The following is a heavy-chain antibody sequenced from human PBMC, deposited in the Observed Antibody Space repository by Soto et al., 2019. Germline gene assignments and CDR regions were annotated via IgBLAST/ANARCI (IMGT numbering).Heavy chain of an antibody. CDR1: GYTFTSYD. D-gene: IGHD6-6*01. J-gene: IGHJ6*02. V-gene: IGHV1-8*01. CDR2: MNPNSGNT. Sequence: QVQLVQSGAEVKKPGASVKVSCKASGYTFTSYDINWVRQATGQGLEWMGWMNPNSGNTGYAQKFQGRVTMTRNTSISTAYMELSSLRSEDTAVYYCARVPSTSSPHYYYGMDVWGQGTTVTVSS. CDR3: ARVPSTSSPHYYYGMDV.